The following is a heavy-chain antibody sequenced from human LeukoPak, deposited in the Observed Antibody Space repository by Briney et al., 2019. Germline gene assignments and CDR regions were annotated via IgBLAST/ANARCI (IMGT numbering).Heavy chain of an antibody. J-gene: IGHJ3*02. CDR1: GFTFSSYG. Sequence: GGSLRLSCAASGFTFSSYGMHWVRQAPGKGLEWVAVIWYDGSNKYYADSVKGRFTISRDNSKNTLYLQMNSLRAEDTAVYYCAKDLGYSGSSWFAFDIWGQGTMVTVSS. D-gene: IGHD1-26*01. V-gene: IGHV3-33*06. CDR2: IWYDGSNK. CDR3: AKDLGYSGSSWFAFDI.